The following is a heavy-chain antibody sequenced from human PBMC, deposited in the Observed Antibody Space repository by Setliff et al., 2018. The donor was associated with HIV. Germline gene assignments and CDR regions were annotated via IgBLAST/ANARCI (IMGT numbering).Heavy chain of an antibody. D-gene: IGHD4-17*01. V-gene: IGHV4-59*11. CDR3: AKGAGFYGDYTFDH. Sequence: TLSLTCTVSGPSINIHYWSWIRQSPGKAFEWIGYIYSTGSTNYNPSLQSRFTISMVASRNQFSLKMTSVTAADTAVYYCAKGAGFYGDYTFDHWGQGRQVTVSS. J-gene: IGHJ4*02. CDR1: GPSINIHY. CDR2: IYSTGST.